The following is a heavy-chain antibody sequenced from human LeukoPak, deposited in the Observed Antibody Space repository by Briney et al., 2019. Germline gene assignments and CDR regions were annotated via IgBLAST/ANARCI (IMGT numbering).Heavy chain of an antibody. CDR2: INPSGGST. CDR3: ATLSYCSSTSCYTRSLYYYGMDV. V-gene: IGHV1-46*01. J-gene: IGHJ6*02. CDR1: GYTFTSYY. Sequence: ASVKVSCKASGYTFTSYYMHWVRQAPGQGLEWMGIINPSGGSTSYAQKFQGRVTMTRDTSTSTVYMELSSLRSEDTAVYYCATLSYCSSTSCYTRSLYYYGMDVWGQGTMVTVSS. D-gene: IGHD2-2*02.